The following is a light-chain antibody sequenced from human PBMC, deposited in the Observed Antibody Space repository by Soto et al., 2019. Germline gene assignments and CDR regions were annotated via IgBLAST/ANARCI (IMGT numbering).Light chain of an antibody. V-gene: IGKV3-15*01. Sequence: EIILTQSPGTLSLSPGERATLSCRASQSVSSSYLVWHQQKPGQAPRLLIYGASTRATGIPARFSGSGSGTEFTLTISSPQSEDFAVYYRQQYNNWPRTFGQGTKVHIK. CDR2: GAS. CDR1: QSVSSSY. CDR3: QQYNNWPRT. J-gene: IGKJ1*01.